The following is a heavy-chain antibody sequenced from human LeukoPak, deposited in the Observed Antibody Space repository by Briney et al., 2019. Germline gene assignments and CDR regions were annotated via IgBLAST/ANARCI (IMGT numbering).Heavy chain of an antibody. CDR2: ISGSGGST. V-gene: IGHV3-23*01. Sequence: GGSLRLSCAASGFTFSSYAMSWVRQAPGKGLEWVSAISGSGGSTYYADSVKGRFTISRDNSKNTLYLQMNGLRAEDTAVYYCAKAEMATINAFSYFDYWGQGTLVTVSS. CDR1: GFTFSSYA. J-gene: IGHJ4*02. D-gene: IGHD5-24*01. CDR3: AKAEMATINAFSYFDY.